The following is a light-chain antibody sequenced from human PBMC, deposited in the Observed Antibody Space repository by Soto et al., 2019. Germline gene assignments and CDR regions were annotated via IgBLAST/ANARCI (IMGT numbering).Light chain of an antibody. CDR2: DAS. CDR1: QSVSSGY. J-gene: IGKJ3*01. V-gene: IGKV3-20*01. CDR3: QQYGSSPFT. Sequence: EIVLTQSPGTLSLSPGERATLSCRASQSVSSGYLAWYQQKPGLAPRLLIYDASSRATGIPDRFSGSGSGTDFTLTISGLEPEDFAVYYCQQYGSSPFTFGPGTKVDIK.